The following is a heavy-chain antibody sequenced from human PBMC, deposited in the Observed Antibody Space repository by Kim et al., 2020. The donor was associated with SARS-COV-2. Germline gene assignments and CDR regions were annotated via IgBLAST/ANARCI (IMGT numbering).Heavy chain of an antibody. CDR1: GFTFSRYA. V-gene: IGHV3-21*01. CDR2: ISDSSSYI. CDR3: ARVVGQFSFAS. D-gene: IGHD3-3*01. Sequence: GGSLRLSCAASGFTFSRYAMNWVRQAPGKGLEWLSYISDSSSYIYYEDSVKGRFTISRDNAKNSLYLQMNSLRVEDTAVYYCARVVGQFSFASWGLGTLVTVSS. J-gene: IGHJ4*02.